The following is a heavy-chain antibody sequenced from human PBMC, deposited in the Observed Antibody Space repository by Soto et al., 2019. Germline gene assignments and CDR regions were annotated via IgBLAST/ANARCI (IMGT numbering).Heavy chain of an antibody. J-gene: IGHJ3*02. CDR2: IYYSGST. CDR1: GASISHYY. CDR3: ARNRLEDAFDI. Sequence: ETLSLSCAVSGASISHYYWSWIRQPPGKGLEWIGYIYYSGSTNYNPSLKSRVTISEDMSKNQFSLNLRSVTAADTAVYYCARNRLEDAFDIWGRGTTVTVSS. V-gene: IGHV4-59*01.